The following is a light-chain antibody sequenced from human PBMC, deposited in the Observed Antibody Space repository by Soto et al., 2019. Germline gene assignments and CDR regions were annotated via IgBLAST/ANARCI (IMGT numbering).Light chain of an antibody. J-gene: IGKJ2*01. CDR2: GAS. V-gene: IGKV3-20*01. CDR3: QQYASSPMYT. Sequence: EIVLTQSPGTLSLSPGERATLSCRASQSVSSSYLAWYQQKPGQAPRLLIYGASSRATGIPDRFSGSGSGTDVSLTISRLEPEDFAVYYCQQYASSPMYTFGQGTKLEIK. CDR1: QSVSSSY.